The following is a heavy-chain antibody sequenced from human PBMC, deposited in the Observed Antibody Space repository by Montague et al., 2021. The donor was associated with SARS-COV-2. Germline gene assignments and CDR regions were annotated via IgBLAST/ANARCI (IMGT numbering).Heavy chain of an antibody. CDR1: GFTFSDYY. J-gene: IGHJ6*02. D-gene: IGHD3-10*01. CDR3: ARDREITMVRGAPLYGMDV. V-gene: IGHV3-30-3*01. Sequence: SLRLSCAASGFTFSDYYMSWIRQAPGKGLEWVAAISYDGSNKYYADSVKGRFTISRDNSKNTLYLQMNSLRAEDTAVYYCARDREITMVRGAPLYGMDVWGQGTTVTVSS. CDR2: ISYDGSNK.